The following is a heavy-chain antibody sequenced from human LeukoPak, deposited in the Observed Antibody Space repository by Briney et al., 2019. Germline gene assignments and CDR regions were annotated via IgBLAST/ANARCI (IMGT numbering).Heavy chain of an antibody. Sequence: ASVKVSCKASGYTFSGYYMHWVRQAPGQGLEWMGWINPNNGGTNYAQKFQGRVTMTRDTSISTAYMELTGLRFDDTAIFYCARVSLLGRKVSKLYYLGQGTLVTVSS. J-gene: IGHJ4*02. CDR1: GYTFSGYY. V-gene: IGHV1-2*02. D-gene: IGHD1-26*01. CDR3: ARVSLLGRKVSKLYY. CDR2: INPNNGGT.